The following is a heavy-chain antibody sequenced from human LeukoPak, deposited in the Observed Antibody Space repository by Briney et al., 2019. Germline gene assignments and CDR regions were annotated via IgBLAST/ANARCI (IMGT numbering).Heavy chain of an antibody. CDR3: ARGSGSYHDY. CDR1: GFTFSSYA. J-gene: IGHJ4*02. V-gene: IGHV3-30-3*01. Sequence: PGGSLRLSCAASGFTFSSYAMHWVRQAPGKGLEWVAVISYDGSNKYYADSVKGRFTISRDNSKNTLYLQMNSLRAEDTAVYYCARGSGSYHDYWGQGTLVTVSS. D-gene: IGHD1-26*01. CDR2: ISYDGSNK.